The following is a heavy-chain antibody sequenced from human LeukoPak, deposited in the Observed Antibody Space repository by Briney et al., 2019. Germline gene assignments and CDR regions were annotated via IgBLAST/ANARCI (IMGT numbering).Heavy chain of an antibody. Sequence: SETLSLTCTVSGYSISSGYYWGWIRQPPGKGLEWIGEIYHSGSTNYNPSLKSRVTISVDKSKNQFSLKLSSVTAADTAVYYCAREDYDDSGAWYFDLWGRGTLVTVSS. J-gene: IGHJ2*01. CDR3: AREDYDDSGAWYFDL. CDR1: GYSISSGYY. D-gene: IGHD3-3*01. V-gene: IGHV4-38-2*02. CDR2: IYHSGST.